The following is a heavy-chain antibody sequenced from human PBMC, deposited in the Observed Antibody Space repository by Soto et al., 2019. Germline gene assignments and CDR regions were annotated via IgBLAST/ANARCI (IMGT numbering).Heavy chain of an antibody. Sequence: GKGLEWIGYIYYSGSPSYNPSPKSRVTVSVDTSKNQFSLRLSSVTAADTAMYYCARGGKTALAYYFYGMDVWGQGTTVTVSS. J-gene: IGHJ6*02. CDR2: IYYSGSP. D-gene: IGHD5-18*01. CDR3: ARGGKTALAYYFYGMDV. V-gene: IGHV4-59*01.